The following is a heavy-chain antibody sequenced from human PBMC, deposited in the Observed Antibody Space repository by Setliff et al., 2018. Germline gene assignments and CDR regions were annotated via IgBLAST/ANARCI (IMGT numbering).Heavy chain of an antibody. J-gene: IGHJ4*02. CDR3: ARRGSGSYYDGADFLSFDF. D-gene: IGHD3-22*01. CDR2: VYRSGNT. V-gene: IGHV4-38-2*01. Sequence: SETLSLTCGVSGFSISSGYYWGWIRQPPGKGLEWSGDVYRSGNTRFNPSLQSRLTLSVDMSANQFSLTLKSVTAADTAVYFCARRGSGSYYDGADFLSFDFWGQGAPVTVSS. CDR1: GFSISSGYY.